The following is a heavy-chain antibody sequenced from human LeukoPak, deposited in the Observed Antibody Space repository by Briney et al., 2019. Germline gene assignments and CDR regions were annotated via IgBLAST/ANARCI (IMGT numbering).Heavy chain of an antibody. CDR1: GYTFTGNY. V-gene: IGHV1-2*02. J-gene: IGHJ5*02. Sequence: ASVKVSCKXSGYTFTGNYMHWVRQAPRQGLEWMGWINPNSGGTNYSQKFQGRVTMTRDTSISTAYMELSRLRSDDTAVYYCARDSDYGGNRGVWFDPWGQGTLVTVSS. CDR3: ARDSDYGGNRGVWFDP. CDR2: INPNSGGT. D-gene: IGHD4-23*01.